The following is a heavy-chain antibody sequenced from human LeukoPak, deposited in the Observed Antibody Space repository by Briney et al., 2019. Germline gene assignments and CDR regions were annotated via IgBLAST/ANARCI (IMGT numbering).Heavy chain of an antibody. V-gene: IGHV4-30-2*01. J-gene: IGHJ3*02. CDR2: IYHSGST. D-gene: IGHD1-26*01. CDR1: GGSISSGGFS. Sequence: SETLSLTCGVSGGSISSGGFSWSWIRQPPGKGLEWIGYIYHSGSTYYNPSLKSRVTISVDRSKNQFSLKLSSVTAADTAVYYCAKGGAWNFEYAFDIWGQGTMVTVSS. CDR3: AKGGAWNFEYAFDI.